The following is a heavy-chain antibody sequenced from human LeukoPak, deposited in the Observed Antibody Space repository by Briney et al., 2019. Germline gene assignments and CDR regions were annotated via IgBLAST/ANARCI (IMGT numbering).Heavy chain of an antibody. CDR1: GYTFTSYY. J-gene: IGHJ5*02. CDR3: ARGGLLWFGEYYPVP. D-gene: IGHD3-10*01. Sequence: ASVKVSCKASGYTFTSYYMYWVRQAPGQGLEWMGIINPSGGSTSYAQKFQGRVTMTRDTSTSTVYMELSSLRSEDTAVYYCARGGLLWFGEYYPVPWGQGTLVTVSS. V-gene: IGHV1-46*01. CDR2: INPSGGST.